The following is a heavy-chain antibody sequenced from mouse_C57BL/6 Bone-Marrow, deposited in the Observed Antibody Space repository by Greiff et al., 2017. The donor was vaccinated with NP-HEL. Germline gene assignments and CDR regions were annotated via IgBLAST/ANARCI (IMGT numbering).Heavy chain of an antibody. J-gene: IGHJ4*01. CDR2: ISDGGSYT. Sequence: EVQLVESGGGLVKPGGSLKLSCAASGFTFSSYAMSWVRQTPEKRLEWVATISDGGSYTYYPDNVKGRFTISRDNAKNNLYLQMSHLKSEDTAMYYCASRGGRYYAMDYWGQGTSVTVSS. CDR1: GFTFSSYA. V-gene: IGHV5-4*01. CDR3: ASRGGRYYAMDY.